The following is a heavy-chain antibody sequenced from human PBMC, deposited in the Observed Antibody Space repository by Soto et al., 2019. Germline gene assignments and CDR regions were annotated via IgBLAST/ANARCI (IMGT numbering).Heavy chain of an antibody. CDR2: IYHSGST. V-gene: IGHV4-30-2*01. Sequence: ASETLSLTCAVSGGSISSGGYSWSWIRQPPGKGLEWIGYIYHSGSTYYNPSLKSRVTISVDRSKNQFSLKLSSVTAADTAVYYCARMYYYGSGSYYRGVGWFDPWGQGTLVTVSS. CDR3: ARMYYYGSGSYYRGVGWFDP. D-gene: IGHD3-10*01. CDR1: GGSISSGGYS. J-gene: IGHJ5*02.